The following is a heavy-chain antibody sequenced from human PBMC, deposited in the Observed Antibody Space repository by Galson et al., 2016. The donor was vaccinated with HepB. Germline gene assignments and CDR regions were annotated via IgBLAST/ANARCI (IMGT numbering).Heavy chain of an antibody. Sequence: WGWIRQPPGKGLEFIGSIYYTGTTYYNPSLKSRVTISLDTGKNHFSLKLSSVTAADTAMYYCASWLEGLVGATTRGFDYWGQGTLVTVSS. CDR2: IYYTGTT. D-gene: IGHD1-26*01. J-gene: IGHJ4*02. CDR3: ASWLEGLVGATTRGFDY. V-gene: IGHV4-39*02.